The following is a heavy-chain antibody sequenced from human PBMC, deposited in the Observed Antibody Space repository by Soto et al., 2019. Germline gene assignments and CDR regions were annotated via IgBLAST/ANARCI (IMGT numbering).Heavy chain of an antibody. CDR2: MNPNSGNT. D-gene: IGHD6-19*01. CDR1: GYTFTSYD. Sequence: GASVKVSCKASGYTFTSYDINWVRQATGQGLEWMGWMNPNSGNTGYAQKFQGRVTMTRNTSISTAYMELSSLRSEDTAVYYCAREDSSGWLQANYYYLDVWGKGTTVTVSS. J-gene: IGHJ6*03. CDR3: AREDSSGWLQANYYYLDV. V-gene: IGHV1-8*01.